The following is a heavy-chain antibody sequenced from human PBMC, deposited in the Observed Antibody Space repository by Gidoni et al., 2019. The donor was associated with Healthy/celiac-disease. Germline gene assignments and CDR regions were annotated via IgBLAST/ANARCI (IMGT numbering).Heavy chain of an antibody. D-gene: IGHD3-9*01. V-gene: IGHV3-48*01. Sequence: EVQLVESGGGLVQHGGSRRLACAAAGFTLRSYSMNWVRQAPGKGLEGVSSLSSSSSTISYADSVKGRFTISRDNAKNSLYLQMNSLRADDTAVYYCARDGGVRYFDHAFDIWGQGTMVTVSS. CDR2: LSSSSSTI. CDR3: ARDGGVRYFDHAFDI. CDR1: GFTLRSYS. J-gene: IGHJ3*02.